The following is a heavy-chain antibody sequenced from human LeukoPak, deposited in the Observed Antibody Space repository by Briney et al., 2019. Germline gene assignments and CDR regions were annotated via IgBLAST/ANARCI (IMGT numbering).Heavy chain of an antibody. CDR3: ARYGGYSSSWYDYYYYYGMDV. D-gene: IGHD6-13*01. CDR1: GFTFSTSG. V-gene: IGHV3-48*04. Sequence: GGSLRLSCTGSGFTFSTSGMNWVRQAPGRGLDWISYISSSSDTIVYADSVKGRFTSSRDNAKNTLYLQMNSLRAEDTAVYYCARYGGYSSSWYDYYYYYGMDVWGQGTTVTVSS. J-gene: IGHJ6*02. CDR2: ISSSSDTI.